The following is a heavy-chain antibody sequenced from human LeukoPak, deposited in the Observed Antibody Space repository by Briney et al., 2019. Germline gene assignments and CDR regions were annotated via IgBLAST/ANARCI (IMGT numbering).Heavy chain of an antibody. Sequence: QAGGSLRLSCAASGFTISSNYMNWVRQAPGKGLEWVSVIYSGGTTYYADAVKGRFTISRDNSKNTLYLQMNSLRAEDTAVYYCARDEGNYFDYWGQGTLVTVSS. CDR3: ARDEGNYFDY. CDR2: IYSGGTT. V-gene: IGHV3-53*01. CDR1: GFTISSNY. J-gene: IGHJ4*02.